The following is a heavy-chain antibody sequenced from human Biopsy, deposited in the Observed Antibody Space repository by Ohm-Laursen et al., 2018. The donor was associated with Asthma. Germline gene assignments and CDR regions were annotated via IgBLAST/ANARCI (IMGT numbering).Heavy chain of an antibody. J-gene: IGHJ4*01. Sequence: LSLTCAAPGFSFDDCAMHWVRQAPGKGLEWVSSISWNSGNIDYAVSVKGRFTISRDNAKNSLYLQMQSLRPEDTAFYYCAKSADYYDSTDYLDFWGRGTLVTVSS. D-gene: IGHD3-22*01. CDR1: GFSFDDCA. V-gene: IGHV3-9*01. CDR2: ISWNSGNI. CDR3: AKSADYYDSTDYLDF.